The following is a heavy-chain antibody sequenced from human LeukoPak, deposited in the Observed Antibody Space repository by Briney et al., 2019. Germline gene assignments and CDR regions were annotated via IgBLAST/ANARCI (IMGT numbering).Heavy chain of an antibody. CDR1: GFTFTNHP. V-gene: IGHV3-64*02. CDR2: ISPSGDRT. J-gene: IGHJ3*02. Sequence: GGSLRLSCAASGFTFTNHPMHWVRQTSGKRLEYVSAISPSGDRTWYADSVKGRFTISRDNSKNTMYLQMNSLRAEDTAVYYCARPHSSSSSNAFDIWGQGTMVTVSS. CDR3: ARPHSSSSSNAFDI. D-gene: IGHD6-13*01.